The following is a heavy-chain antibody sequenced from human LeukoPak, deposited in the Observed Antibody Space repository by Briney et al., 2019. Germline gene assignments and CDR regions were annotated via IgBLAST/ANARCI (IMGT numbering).Heavy chain of an antibody. CDR2: INPNSGAT. J-gene: IGHJ4*02. Sequence: GASVKVSCKASGYTFSGYYVHWVRQAPGQGLEWMGWINPNSGATSYAQKFQGGVIMTRDTSISTAYMELSRLSSDDTAVYYCARDVSRMAGLYYFDSWGQGTLVTVSS. V-gene: IGHV1-2*02. CDR1: GYTFSGYY. D-gene: IGHD3/OR15-3a*01. CDR3: ARDVSRMAGLYYFDS.